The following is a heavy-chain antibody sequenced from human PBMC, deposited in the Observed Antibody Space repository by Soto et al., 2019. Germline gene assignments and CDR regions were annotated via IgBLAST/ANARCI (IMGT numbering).Heavy chain of an antibody. Sequence: ASETLSLTCTVSGGSISSYYWRWIRQPPGKGLEWIGYIYYSGSTNYNPSLKSRVTISVDASKNQFSLKLSSVTAADTAVYYCARGGYYYYGMDVWGQGTTVTVSS. CDR1: GGSISSYY. CDR2: IYYSGST. CDR3: ARGGYYYYGMDV. V-gene: IGHV4-59*01. J-gene: IGHJ6*02.